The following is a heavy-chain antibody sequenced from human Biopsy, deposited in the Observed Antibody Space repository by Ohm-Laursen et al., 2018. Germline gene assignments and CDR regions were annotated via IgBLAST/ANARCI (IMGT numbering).Heavy chain of an antibody. J-gene: IGHJ4*02. D-gene: IGHD1-26*01. Sequence: SLRLSCAASGFTLSDHYIDWVRQAPGKGLEWVALIWYDGSDQYYADSVKGRFTISRDNSKNTVYLQMNSLRAEDTAVYYCARDRREHYQFDHWGQGTRVTVSS. V-gene: IGHV3-33*08. CDR3: ARDRREHYQFDH. CDR2: IWYDGSDQ. CDR1: GFTLSDHY.